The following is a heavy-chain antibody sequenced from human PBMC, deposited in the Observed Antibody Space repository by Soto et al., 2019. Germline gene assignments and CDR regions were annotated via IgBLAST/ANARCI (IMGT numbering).Heavy chain of an antibody. Sequence: QVQLVQSGAEVKKPASSVKVSCKSSGGTFSTFPINWVRQAPGQGLEWMGAILPVSGTTNYAQKFQGRVTFSADESTTTAYMEVSRLRSEDTAVYYCARDRTVTSLVYFAYWGQGTRVTVS. D-gene: IGHD4-17*01. CDR1: GGTFSTFP. J-gene: IGHJ4*02. CDR2: ILPVSGTT. CDR3: ARDRTVTSLVYFAY. V-gene: IGHV1-69*12.